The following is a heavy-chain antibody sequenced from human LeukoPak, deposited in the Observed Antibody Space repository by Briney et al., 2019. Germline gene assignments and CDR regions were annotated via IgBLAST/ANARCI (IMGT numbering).Heavy chain of an antibody. V-gene: IGHV3-23*01. CDR1: GFTFSDYN. J-gene: IGHJ3*02. D-gene: IGHD3-22*01. Sequence: GGALRLSCAASGFTFSDYNMRWIRQAPGKGLEWVSAISGSGGSTYYADSVKGRFTISRDNSKNTLYLQMNSLRAEDTAVYYCAKPMIVVVRAAFDIWGQGTMVTVSS. CDR3: AKPMIVVVRAAFDI. CDR2: ISGSGGST.